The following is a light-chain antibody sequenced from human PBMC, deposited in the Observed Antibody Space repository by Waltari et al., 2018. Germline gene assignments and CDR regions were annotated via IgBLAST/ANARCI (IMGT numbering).Light chain of an antibody. CDR3: QIWHGNDYHWV. CDR1: SSNIGSKT. J-gene: IGLJ3*02. CDR2: YAV. V-gene: IGLV3-21*04. Sequence: VLAQPPSASGTPGQRVTIPCSGSSSNIGSKTVNWNQQKSGQAPVLVIYYAVDRPSGIPERFSGSKSGNTATLTISKAVAGDEADYYCQIWHGNDYHWVFGGGTRVTVL.